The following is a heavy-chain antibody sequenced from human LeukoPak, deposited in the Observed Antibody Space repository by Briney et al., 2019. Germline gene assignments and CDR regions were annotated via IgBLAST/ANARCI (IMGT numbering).Heavy chain of an antibody. CDR3: AKDGSYYFDY. CDR1: GFTFSTYN. CDR2: VGGTDGRT. V-gene: IGHV3-23*01. Sequence: GGSLRLSCAASGFTFSTYNMNWVWQAPGKGLEWVSAVGGTDGRTYYAAFVKGRFTIYRDNSKNTLYLQMNSLRAEDTAVYYCAKDGSYYFDYWGEGTVVTVPS. J-gene: IGHJ4*02.